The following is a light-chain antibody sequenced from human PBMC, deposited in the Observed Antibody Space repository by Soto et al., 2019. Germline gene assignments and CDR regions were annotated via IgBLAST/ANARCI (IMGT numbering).Light chain of an antibody. CDR2: GAS. V-gene: IGKV3-15*01. CDR3: QPYNNWPPFT. J-gene: IGKJ5*01. Sequence: EIVMTQSPATLSVSPGERATLSCIASQSVSSNLAWYQQKPGQAPRLRIYGASTRSTGIPARFSGSGSGTEFTLTISSLQSEDFAVYYCQPYNNWPPFTGGQGIGLE. CDR1: QSVSSN.